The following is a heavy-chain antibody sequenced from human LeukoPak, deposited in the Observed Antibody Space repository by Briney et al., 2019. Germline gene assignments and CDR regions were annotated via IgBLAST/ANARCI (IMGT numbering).Heavy chain of an antibody. CDR1: GISFSYYD. J-gene: IGHJ6*02. D-gene: IGHD3-3*01. V-gene: IGHV3-30*18. CDR3: AKDVGSGVYYYGMDV. Sequence: GGSLRLSCVASGISFSYYDMHWVRQAPGKGLEWVAIISYDGSKKFYAESVKGRFTISRDNSKNTLYLQMNSLRAEDTAVYYCAKDVGSGVYYYGMDVWGQWTTVTVSS. CDR2: ISYDGSKK.